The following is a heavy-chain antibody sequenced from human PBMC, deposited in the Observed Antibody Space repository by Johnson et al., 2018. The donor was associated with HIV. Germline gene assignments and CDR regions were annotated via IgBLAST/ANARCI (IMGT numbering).Heavy chain of an antibody. CDR2: ISYDGSNK. Sequence: QVQLVESGGGVVQPGRSLRLSCAASGFTFSSYAMHWVRQAPGKGLEWVAVISYDGSNKYYADSVKGRFTISRDNSKNTLYLQMNSLRAEDKAVYYCASALCTWGAFDIWGQGTMVTVSS. CDR1: GFTFSSYA. CDR3: ASALCTWGAFDI. J-gene: IGHJ3*02. D-gene: IGHD2-8*01. V-gene: IGHV3-30*04.